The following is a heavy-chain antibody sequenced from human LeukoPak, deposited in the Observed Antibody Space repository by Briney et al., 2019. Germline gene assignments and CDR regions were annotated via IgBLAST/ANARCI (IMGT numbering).Heavy chain of an antibody. J-gene: IGHJ4*02. V-gene: IGHV3-49*03. D-gene: IGHD3-9*01. Sequence: LSGGSLRLSCTASEFTFGDYAMSWFRQAPGKGLEWVGFIRSKAYGGTTEYAASVKGRFTISRDDSKSIAYLQMNSLKTEDTAVYYCTRDWEGSFDWLLLAPALPSNWGQGTLVTVSS. CDR1: EFTFGDYA. CDR2: IRSKAYGGTT. CDR3: TRDWEGSFDWLLLAPALPSN.